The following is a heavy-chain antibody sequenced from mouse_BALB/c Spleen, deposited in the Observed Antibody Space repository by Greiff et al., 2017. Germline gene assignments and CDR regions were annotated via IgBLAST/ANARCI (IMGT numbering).Heavy chain of an antibody. Sequence: EVKLQESGPGLVKPSQSLSLTCTVTGYSITSDYAWNWIRQFPGNKLEWMGYISYSGSTSYNPSLKSRISITRDTSKNQFFLQLNSVTTEDTATYYCARRYGSSYWFAYWGQGTLVTVSA. CDR2: ISYSGST. D-gene: IGHD1-1*01. CDR1: GYSITSDYA. CDR3: ARRYGSSYWFAY. J-gene: IGHJ3*01. V-gene: IGHV3-2*02.